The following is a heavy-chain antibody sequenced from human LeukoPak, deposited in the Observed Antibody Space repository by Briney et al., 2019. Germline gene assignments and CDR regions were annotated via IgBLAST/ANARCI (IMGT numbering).Heavy chain of an antibody. J-gene: IGHJ2*01. D-gene: IGHD2-2*01. CDR3: ARYPYCSSTSCYPRSWYFDL. V-gene: IGHV4-30-4*02. Sequence: SETLSLTCTVSGGSISGGDYYWSWIRQPPGKGLEWIGYIYYSGSTYYNPSLKSRVTMSIDTSKNQFSLKLSSVTAADTAVYYCARYPYCSSTSCYPRSWYFDLWGRGTLVTVSS. CDR2: IYYSGST. CDR1: GGSISGGDYY.